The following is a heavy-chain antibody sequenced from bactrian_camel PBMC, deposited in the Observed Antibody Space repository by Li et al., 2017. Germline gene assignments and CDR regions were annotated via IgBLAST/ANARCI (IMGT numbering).Heavy chain of an antibody. J-gene: IGHJ7*01. CDR1: IGIFTQCR. V-gene: IGHV3S53*01. Sequence: VLLVESGGGSVQAGGSLKLSCAASIGIFTQCRMGWYRQAPGKERELVSSISNDGTTTYVDSVKGRFTISQDNAKNTLYLQLTSHNVRSSQDYWGKGTQVTVS. CDR2: ISNDGTT.